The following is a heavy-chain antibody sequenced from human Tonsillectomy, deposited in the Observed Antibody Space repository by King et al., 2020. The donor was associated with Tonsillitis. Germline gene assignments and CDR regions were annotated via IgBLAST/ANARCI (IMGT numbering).Heavy chain of an antibody. D-gene: IGHD2-15*01. CDR2: ISYDGSNK. Sequence: HVQLVESGGGVVQPGRSLRLSCAASGFTFSSYGMHWVRQAPGKGLEWVAVISYDGSNKYYADSVKGRFTISRDNSKNTLYLQMNSLRAEDTAVYYCAKEEPYCSGGSCYSGDAFDIWGQGTMVTVPS. J-gene: IGHJ3*02. CDR3: AKEEPYCSGGSCYSGDAFDI. CDR1: GFTFSSYG. V-gene: IGHV3-30*18.